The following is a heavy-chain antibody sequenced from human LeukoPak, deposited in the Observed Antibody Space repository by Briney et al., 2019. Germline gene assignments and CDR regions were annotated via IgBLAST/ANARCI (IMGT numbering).Heavy chain of an antibody. V-gene: IGHV4-61*02. J-gene: IGHJ4*02. CDR2: IFPSGSA. D-gene: IGHD3/OR15-3a*01. Sequence: SETLSLTCTVSNGSISSGRYYWSWIRQPAGKGLEWIGRIFPSGSANYSPSLKSRVTISVDTSKNQFSLILNSVTAADTAVCYCARQAPLDGDFDFWGQGTLVTVSS. CDR3: ARQAPLDGDFDF. CDR1: NGSISSGRYY.